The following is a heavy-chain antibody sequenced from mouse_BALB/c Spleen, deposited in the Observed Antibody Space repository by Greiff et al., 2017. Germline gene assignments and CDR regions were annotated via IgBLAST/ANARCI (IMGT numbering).Heavy chain of an antibody. V-gene: IGHV2-9*02. CDR3: ARASNLLLRPAWFAY. CDR1: GFSLTSYG. D-gene: IGHD1-1*01. Sequence: VQLQESGPGLVAPSQSLSITCTVSGFSLTSYGVHWVRQPPGKGLEWLGVIWAGGSTNYNSALMSRLSISKDNSKSQVFLKMNSLQTDDTAMYYCARASNLLLRPAWFAYWGQGTLVTVSA. CDR2: IWAGGST. J-gene: IGHJ3*01.